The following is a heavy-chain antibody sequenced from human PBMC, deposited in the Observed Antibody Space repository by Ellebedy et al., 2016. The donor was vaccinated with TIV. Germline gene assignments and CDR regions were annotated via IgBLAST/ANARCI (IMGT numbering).Heavy chain of an antibody. V-gene: IGHV1-18*04. CDR1: GYTFTSYG. CDR2: ISAYNGNT. Sequence: AASVQVSCKTSGYTFTSYGISRVRQAPGQGLEWMGWISAYNGNTNYAQMLQGRVTMTTDTFTSTAYMELRSLRSNDTAVYYSARYCNSTTCSNWFDPWGQGTLVIVSS. CDR3: ARYCNSTTCSNWFDP. D-gene: IGHD2-2*01. J-gene: IGHJ5*02.